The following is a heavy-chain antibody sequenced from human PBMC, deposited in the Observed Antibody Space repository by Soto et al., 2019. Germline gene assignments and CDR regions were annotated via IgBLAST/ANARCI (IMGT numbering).Heavy chain of an antibody. D-gene: IGHD6-19*01. CDR3: AMRSEASSGWYLGAFDI. CDR1: GFTVSSNY. Sequence: PGGSLRLSCAASGFTVSSNYMSWVRQAPGKGLEWVSVIYSGGSTYYADSVKGRFTISRDNSKNTLYLQMNSLRAEDTAVYYCAMRSEASSGWYLGAFDIWGQGTTVTVSS. CDR2: IYSGGST. V-gene: IGHV3-66*01. J-gene: IGHJ3*02.